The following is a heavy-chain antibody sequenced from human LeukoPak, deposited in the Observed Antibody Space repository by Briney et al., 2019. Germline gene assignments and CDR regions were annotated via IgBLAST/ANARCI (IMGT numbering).Heavy chain of an antibody. CDR2: IWYDGSNK. V-gene: IGHV3-33*01. CDR1: GFTFSSYG. J-gene: IGHJ4*02. CDR3: ASEGDYIPFDH. Sequence: PGRSLRLSCAASGFTFSSYGMHWVRQAPGKGLEWVAVIWYDGSNKYYADSVKGRFTISRDNSKNTLYLQMNSLRAEDTAVYYCASEGDYIPFDHWGQGTLVTVSS. D-gene: IGHD4-17*01.